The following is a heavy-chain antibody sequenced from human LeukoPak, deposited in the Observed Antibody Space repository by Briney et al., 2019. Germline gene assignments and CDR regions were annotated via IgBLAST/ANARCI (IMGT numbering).Heavy chain of an antibody. CDR2: INHSGST. V-gene: IGHV4-34*01. CDR1: GGSFSGYY. D-gene: IGHD3-3*01. J-gene: IGHJ4*02. Sequence: SETLSLTCAVYGGSFSGYYWSWIRQPPGKGLEWIGEINHSGSTNYNPSLKSRVTISVDTSKNQFSLKLSSVTAADTAVYYCARGNYDFCSEDYFDYWGQGTLVTVPS. CDR3: ARGNYDFCSEDYFDY.